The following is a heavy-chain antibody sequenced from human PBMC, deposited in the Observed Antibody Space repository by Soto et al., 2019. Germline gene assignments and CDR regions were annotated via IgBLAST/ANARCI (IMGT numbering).Heavy chain of an antibody. Sequence: PSETLSLTCTVSGASIVRSDYYWGWVRQPPGKGLEWIGSIYYSGITYYNPSLKSRVTISVDTSKNQFSLKLNSVTAADTAVYYCAGPPTTHLDAFEICGQGTMVTVSS. CDR3: AGPPTTHLDAFEI. CDR2: IYYSGIT. V-gene: IGHV4-39*01. J-gene: IGHJ3*02. CDR1: GASIVRSDYY. D-gene: IGHD1-1*01.